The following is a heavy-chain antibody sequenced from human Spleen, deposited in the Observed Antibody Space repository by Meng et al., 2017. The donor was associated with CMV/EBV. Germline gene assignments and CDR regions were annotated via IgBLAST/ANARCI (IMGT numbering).Heavy chain of an antibody. D-gene: IGHD5-18*01. CDR2: INHSGST. CDR1: GGSFSGYY. CDR3: AGGIGYSYGNGDY. J-gene: IGHJ4*02. Sequence: QVQPPQWGAGLFKPSEPLSLTCAVYGGSFSGYYWSWIRSPPGKGLEWIGEINHSGSTNYNPSLKSRVTISVDTSKNQFSLKLSSVTAADTAVYYCAGGIGYSYGNGDYWGQGTLVTVSS. V-gene: IGHV4-34*01.